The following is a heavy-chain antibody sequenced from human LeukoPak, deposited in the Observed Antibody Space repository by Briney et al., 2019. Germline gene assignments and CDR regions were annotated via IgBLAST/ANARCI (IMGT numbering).Heavy chain of an antibody. CDR3: GKDIGFSGRAYDI. J-gene: IGHJ3*02. V-gene: IGHV3-9*01. CDR1: GFTFDDFA. CDR2: ISWDSGSI. Sequence: GGSLRLSRAASGFTFDDFAMHWVRQSPGKGLEWVAGISWDSGSIGYADSVQGRFTISRDNAKKTLFLQMNSLRAEDAALYYCGKDIGFSGRAYDIWGQGTVVTVSS. D-gene: IGHD3-3*02.